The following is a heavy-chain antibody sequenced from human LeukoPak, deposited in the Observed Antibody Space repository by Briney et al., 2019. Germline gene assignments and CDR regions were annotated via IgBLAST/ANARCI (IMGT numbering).Heavy chain of an antibody. Sequence: ASVKVSCKASGYTFTSYGISWVRQAPGQGLEWMGWISAYNGNTNYAQKLQGRVTMTTDTSTSTAYMELRSLRSDDTAVYYCARDLEYIAVAGTNWFDPWGQGTLVTVSS. CDR3: ARDLEYIAVAGTNWFDP. J-gene: IGHJ5*02. D-gene: IGHD6-19*01. V-gene: IGHV1-18*01. CDR2: ISAYNGNT. CDR1: GYTFTSYG.